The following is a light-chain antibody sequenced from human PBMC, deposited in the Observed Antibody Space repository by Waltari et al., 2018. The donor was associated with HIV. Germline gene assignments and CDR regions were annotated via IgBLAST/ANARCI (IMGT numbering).Light chain of an antibody. CDR3: NSRDSSGNHVV. CDR2: GKN. J-gene: IGLJ2*01. Sequence: SSELTQDPAVSVALGQTVRITCQGDSLRIYYASWYQQKPGQAPVLVIYGKNNRPSGILDRFSDSSSGNTASLTITGAQAEDEADYYCNSRDSSGNHVVFGGGTRLTVL. CDR1: SLRIYY. V-gene: IGLV3-19*01.